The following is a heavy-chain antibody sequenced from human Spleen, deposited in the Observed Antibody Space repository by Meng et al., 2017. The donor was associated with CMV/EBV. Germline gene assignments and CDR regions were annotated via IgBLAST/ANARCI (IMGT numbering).Heavy chain of an antibody. CDR1: GHTFHDFY. V-gene: IGHV1-69-2*01. CDR3: ATPIEYSSGWR. CDR2: VDPQHGET. Sequence: CKVSGHTFHDFYMHWVQQAPGKGLQWMGLVDPQHGETIYAEKFQGRVTITADTSTDTVYMHLSSLRSEDTAVYFCATPIEYSSGWRWGQGTLVTVSS. D-gene: IGHD6-19*01. J-gene: IGHJ4*02.